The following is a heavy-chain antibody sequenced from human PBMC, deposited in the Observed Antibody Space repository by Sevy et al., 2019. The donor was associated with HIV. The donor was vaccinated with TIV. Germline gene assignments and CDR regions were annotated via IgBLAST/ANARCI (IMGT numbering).Heavy chain of an antibody. V-gene: IGHV3-23*01. CDR1: GFTVSSYG. J-gene: IGHJ4*02. CDR2: FSGSGSSA. Sequence: GGSLRLSCAASGFTVSSYGMSWVRQAPGKGLKWVSGFSGSGSSAYYADSVKGRFTISRDISKNTLNLQMNSLRVEDTAVYFWSKDRSNYIPSAGTLEYWGQGTLVTVSS. CDR3: SKDRSNYIPSAGTLEY. D-gene: IGHD6-13*01.